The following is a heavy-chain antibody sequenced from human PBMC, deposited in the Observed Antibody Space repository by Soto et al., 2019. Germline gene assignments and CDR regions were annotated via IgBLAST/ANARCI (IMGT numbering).Heavy chain of an antibody. CDR2: IHTSGNT. CDR3: ARETSTIAARYFDY. D-gene: IGHD6-6*01. Sequence: PXERLCLTCPVSGGSISSYYWSWIRQPAGKGLEWIGRIHTSGNTNYNPSLKSRVTMSLETSQNQFSLNLSSVTAADTAVYYCARETSTIAARYFDYWGQGTLVTVYS. CDR1: GGSISSYY. V-gene: IGHV4-4*07. J-gene: IGHJ4*02.